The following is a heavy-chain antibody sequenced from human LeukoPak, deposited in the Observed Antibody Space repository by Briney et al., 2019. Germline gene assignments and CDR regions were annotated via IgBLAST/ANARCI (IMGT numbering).Heavy chain of an antibody. CDR2: IWYDDSKK. CDR3: ARDPERAFDI. J-gene: IGHJ3*02. V-gene: IGHV3-33*01. Sequence: PVGSLRLSCAVSGFTFSNHGMHWVRQAPGKGLEWVAAIWYDDSKKYYADSVKGRFTISRDNSKNTLYLQMNSLRAEDTAVYYCARDPERAFDIWGQGTMVTVSS. CDR1: GFTFSNHG.